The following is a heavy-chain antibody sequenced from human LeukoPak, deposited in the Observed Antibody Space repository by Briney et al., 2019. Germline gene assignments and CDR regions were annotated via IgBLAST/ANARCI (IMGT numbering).Heavy chain of an antibody. CDR3: ARDQLVGDY. D-gene: IGHD6-6*01. J-gene: IGHJ4*02. V-gene: IGHV3-30-3*01. Sequence: PGGSLRLSCAASGFTFSSCPMHWVRQAPGKGLQWVAVISYDGSNKYYADSVKGRFTISRDNSKNTVYLQMNSLRAEDTAVYYCARDQLVGDYWGQGTLVTVSS. CDR1: GFTFSSCP. CDR2: ISYDGSNK.